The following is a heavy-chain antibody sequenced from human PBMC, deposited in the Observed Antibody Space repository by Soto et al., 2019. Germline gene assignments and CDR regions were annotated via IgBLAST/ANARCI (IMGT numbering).Heavy chain of an antibody. D-gene: IGHD3-3*01. CDR1: GFTFSSYA. CDR3: AKDGRLLRFLEWFPDY. J-gene: IGHJ4*02. CDR2: ISGSGGST. V-gene: IGHV3-23*01. Sequence: GGSLRLSCAASGFTFSSYAMSWVRQAPGKGLEWVSAISGSGGSTYYADSVKGRFTISRDNSKNTLYLQMNSLRAEDTAVYYCAKDGRLLRFLEWFPDYWGQGTLVTVSS.